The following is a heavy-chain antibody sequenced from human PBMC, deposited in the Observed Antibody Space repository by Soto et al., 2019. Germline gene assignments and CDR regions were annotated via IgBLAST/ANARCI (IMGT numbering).Heavy chain of an antibody. Sequence: PAGSLRLSCAASGFTFSIFAISWVRQAPGRGLEWVSTISGTGGNTYYADSVKGRFTISRDNSKNTLYLQMNSLRAEDTAVYYCAKHIPTVNMKYYFDYWGQGTLVTVSS. D-gene: IGHD2-2*02. V-gene: IGHV3-23*01. CDR2: ISGTGGNT. J-gene: IGHJ4*02. CDR1: GFTFSIFA. CDR3: AKHIPTVNMKYYFDY.